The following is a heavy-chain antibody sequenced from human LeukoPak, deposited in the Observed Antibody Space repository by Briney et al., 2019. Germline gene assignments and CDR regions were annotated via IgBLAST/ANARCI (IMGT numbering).Heavy chain of an antibody. D-gene: IGHD1-14*01. CDR3: ARGFRGTTYY. CDR1: LYTXTGNN. J-gene: IGHJ4*02. V-gene: IGHV1-2*02. CDR2: INRNSGTT. Sequence: ASVKVSRKGSLYTXTGNNIHGVRQAPGQELEWMGGINRNSGTTNYAQNFQGRVTMTRDKSNSTPYLELSSLRADDTAVYYCARGFRGTTYYWGQGTLVTVSS.